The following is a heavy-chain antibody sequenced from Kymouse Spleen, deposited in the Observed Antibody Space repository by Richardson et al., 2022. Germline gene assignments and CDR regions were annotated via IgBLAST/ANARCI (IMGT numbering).Heavy chain of an antibody. D-gene: IGHD6-13*01. V-gene: IGHV3-9*01. J-gene: IGHJ4*02. CDR2: ISWNSGSI. CDR1: GFTFDDYA. CDR3: AKRHV*QQLVPL*L. Sequence: EVQLVESGGGLVQPGRSLRLSCAASGFTFDDYAMHWVRQAPGKGLEWVSGISWNSGSIGYADSVKGRFTISRDNAKNSLYLQMNSLRAEDTALYYCAKRHV*QQLVPL*LLGPGNPGHRLL.